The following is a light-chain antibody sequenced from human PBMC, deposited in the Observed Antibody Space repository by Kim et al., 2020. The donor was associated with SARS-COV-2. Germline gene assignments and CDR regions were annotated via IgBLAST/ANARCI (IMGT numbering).Light chain of an antibody. CDR1: QSVSSRY. V-gene: IGKV3D-20*01. J-gene: IGKJ4*01. CDR3: QHYDNSLT. CDR2: DAS. Sequence: PGERATLSCGASQSVSSRYLAWYQQKPGLAPRLLIYDASSRATGIPDRFSGSGSGTDFTLTISRLEPEDFAVYYCQHYDNSLTFGGGTKVDIK.